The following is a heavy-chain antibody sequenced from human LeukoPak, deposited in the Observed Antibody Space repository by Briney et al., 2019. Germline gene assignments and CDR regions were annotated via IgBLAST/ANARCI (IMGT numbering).Heavy chain of an antibody. CDR2: ISGSGDST. J-gene: IGHJ4*02. CDR3: AKQGAYGSGSYPGFDY. Sequence: GGSLRLSCAASGFTFSRYAMSWVRQAPGKGLEWVSDISGSGDSTYYADSVKGRFTISRDNSKNTLYLQMNSLRAEDTAVYYCAKQGAYGSGSYPGFDYWGQGTLVTVSS. D-gene: IGHD3-10*01. V-gene: IGHV3-23*01. CDR1: GFTFSRYA.